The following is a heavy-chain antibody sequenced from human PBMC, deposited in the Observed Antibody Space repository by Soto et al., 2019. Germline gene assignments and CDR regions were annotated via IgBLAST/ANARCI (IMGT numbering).Heavy chain of an antibody. CDR3: ARGGTYSRLIIGDWFDP. D-gene: IGHD6-13*01. CDR2: ISHSGST. V-gene: IGHV4-59*01. J-gene: IGHJ5*02. Sequence: QVQLQESGPGLVKPSETLSLTCGVSGGSISNNYWSWIRQPPGKGLEWIGYISHSGSTNYNPSLKRRVTISVDTSKKQFSLKLNSVTAADTAVDYCARGGTYSRLIIGDWFDPWGQGTLVTVAS. CDR1: GGSISNNY.